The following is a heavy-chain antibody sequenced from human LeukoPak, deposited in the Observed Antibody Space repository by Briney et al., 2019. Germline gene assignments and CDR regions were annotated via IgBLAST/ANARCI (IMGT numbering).Heavy chain of an antibody. J-gene: IGHJ4*02. CDR1: GYTFTSYY. CDR2: INASGGST. V-gene: IGHV1-46*01. Sequence: EASVKVSCKASGYTFTSYYMHWVRQAPGQGLEWMGIINASGGSTSYAQKFQGRVTMTRDTSTSTVYMELSSLRSEDTDVYYCARSIMVRGPSDYFDYWGQGTLVTVSS. CDR3: ARSIMVRGPSDYFDY. D-gene: IGHD3-10*01.